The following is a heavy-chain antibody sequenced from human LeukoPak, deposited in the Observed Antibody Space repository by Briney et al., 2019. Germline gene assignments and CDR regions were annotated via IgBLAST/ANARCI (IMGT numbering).Heavy chain of an antibody. V-gene: IGHV4-34*01. D-gene: IGHD2-15*01. CDR1: GGSFSGYY. Sequence: PSETLSLTCAVYGGSFSGYYWSWIRQPPGKGLEWIGEINHSGSTNYNPSLKSRVTISVDTSKNQFSLKLSSVTAADTAIYYCAKTHGPYCSGGTCLDHYYYMDVWGKGTTVTVSS. CDR2: INHSGST. CDR3: AKTHGPYCSGGTCLDHYYYMDV. J-gene: IGHJ6*03.